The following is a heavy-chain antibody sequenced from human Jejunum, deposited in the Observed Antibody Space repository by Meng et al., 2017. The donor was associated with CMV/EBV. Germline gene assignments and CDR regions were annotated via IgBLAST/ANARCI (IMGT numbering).Heavy chain of an antibody. D-gene: IGHD3-16*01. CDR2: VSYSGST. CDR3: AWGPNMYFFDY. CDR1: GGFLNSDNSF. Sequence: TVSGGFLNSDNSFWTWMRQHPGNGLEWISYVSYSGSTNYNPSLKNRVTISVDTSKNQFSLKLDSVTPADTAVYYCAWGPNMYFFDYWGQGILVTVSS. V-gene: IGHV4-61*01. J-gene: IGHJ4*02.